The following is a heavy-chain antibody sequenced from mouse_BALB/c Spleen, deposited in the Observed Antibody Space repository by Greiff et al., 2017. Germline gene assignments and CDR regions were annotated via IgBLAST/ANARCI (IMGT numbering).Heavy chain of an antibody. Sequence: QVQLQQPGAELVRPGASVKLSCKASGYTFTSYWINWVKQRPGQGLEWIGNIYPSDSYTNYNQKFKDKATLTVDKSSSTAYMQLSSPTSEDSAVYYCTRHGNHFDYWGQGTTLTVSS. CDR3: TRHGNHFDY. CDR2: IYPSDSYT. J-gene: IGHJ2*01. D-gene: IGHD1-1*01. V-gene: IGHV1-69*02. CDR1: GYTFTSYW.